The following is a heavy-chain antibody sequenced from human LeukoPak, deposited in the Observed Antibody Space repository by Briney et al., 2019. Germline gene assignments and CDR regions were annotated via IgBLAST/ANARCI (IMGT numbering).Heavy chain of an antibody. D-gene: IGHD6-19*01. CDR1: GGSISSYY. CDR3: ARDGGAGAFDI. V-gene: IGHV4-59*01. J-gene: IGHJ3*02. Sequence: SETLSLTCSVSGGSISSYYWSWIRQPPGKGLEWIGYIYYSGSTNYNPSLKSRVTISVDTSKNQFSLKLRSVTAADTAVYHCARDGGAGAFDIWGQGTLVTVS. CDR2: IYYSGST.